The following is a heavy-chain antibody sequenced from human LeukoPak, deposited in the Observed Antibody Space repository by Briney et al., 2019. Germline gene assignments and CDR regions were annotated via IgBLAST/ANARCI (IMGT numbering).Heavy chain of an antibody. CDR1: GFTFSSYG. D-gene: IGHD6-13*01. V-gene: IGHV3-33*01. CDR3: ARGAAAGTYNWFDP. J-gene: IGHJ5*02. Sequence: PGRSLRLSCAASGFTFSSYGMHWVRQAPGKGLEWVAVIWYDGSNKYYADSVKGRFTISRDNSKNTLYLQMNSLRAEDTAVYYCARGAAAGTYNWFDPWGQGTLVTVSS. CDR2: IWYDGSNK.